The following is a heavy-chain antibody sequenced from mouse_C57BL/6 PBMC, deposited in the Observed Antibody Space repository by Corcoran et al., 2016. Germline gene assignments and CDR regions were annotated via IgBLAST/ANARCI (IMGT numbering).Heavy chain of an antibody. Sequence: QVQLQQSGAELVKPGASVKISCKASGYAFSSYWMNWVKQRPGKGLEWIGQIYPGDGDTNYNGKFKGKATLTADKSSSTAYMQLSSLTSEDSAVYFWARAGNYGAMDYWGQGTSVTVSS. V-gene: IGHV1-80*01. CDR2: IYPGDGDT. J-gene: IGHJ4*01. D-gene: IGHD2-1*01. CDR3: ARAGNYGAMDY. CDR1: GYAFSSYW.